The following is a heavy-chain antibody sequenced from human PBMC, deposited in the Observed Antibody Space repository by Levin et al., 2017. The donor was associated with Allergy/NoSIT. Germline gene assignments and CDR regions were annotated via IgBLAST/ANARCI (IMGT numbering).Heavy chain of an antibody. J-gene: IGHJ4*02. D-gene: IGHD2-2*01. CDR2: TSYSGSP. CDR3: ARGAGYDSTWYWDS. V-gene: IGHV4-30-4*01. CDR1: GGSVSFGDYY. Sequence: SSETLSLTCTVSGGSVSFGDYYWSWIRQPPGKGLQWIGYTSYSGSPYYSPSLKSRINISIDTSKNQLSLKLSSVTAADTAVYFCARGAGYDSTWYWDSWGQGTLATVSS.